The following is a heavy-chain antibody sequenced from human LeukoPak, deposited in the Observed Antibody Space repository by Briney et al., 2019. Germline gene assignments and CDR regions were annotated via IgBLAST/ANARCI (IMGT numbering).Heavy chain of an antibody. CDR3: TTAGVY. J-gene: IGHJ4*02. D-gene: IGHD3-10*01. Sequence: GSLRLSCAASGFTFSSASMTWVRQAPGKGPEWVGRVKSKSDGGTTDYAAPVKGRFTISRDDSKNTLYLEMDGLETEDTAMYYCTTAGVYWGQGTLVTVSS. CDR2: VKSKSDGGTT. V-gene: IGHV3-15*01. CDR1: GFTFSSAS.